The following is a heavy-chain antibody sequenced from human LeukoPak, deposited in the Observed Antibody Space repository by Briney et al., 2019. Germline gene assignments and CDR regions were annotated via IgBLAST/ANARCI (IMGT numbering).Heavy chain of an antibody. CDR2: IYYSGST. Sequence: SETLSLTCTVSGASISSGTYYWAWIRQPPGKGLEWIGNIYYSGSTSYNPPLESRVTISVDTSKNQFSLKLSSVTAADTAVYYCARQPSYDSSGSYFDYWGQGTLVTVSS. D-gene: IGHD3-22*01. J-gene: IGHJ4*02. CDR3: ARQPSYDSSGSYFDY. V-gene: IGHV4-39*01. CDR1: GASISSGTYY.